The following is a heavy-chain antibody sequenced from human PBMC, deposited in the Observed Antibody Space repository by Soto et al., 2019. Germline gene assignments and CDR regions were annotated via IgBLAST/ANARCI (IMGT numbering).Heavy chain of an antibody. CDR2: IYHTGNT. D-gene: IGHD3-22*01. Sequence: SETLSLTCTVSGGSISNSRYYWAWIRQPPGKGLEWIGSIYHTGNTYYNPSLRSRVTISVDTSKNQFTLKLTSVTAADTAVYYCARDYYDSSDYTTNWFDPWGQGTLVTVSS. CDR3: ARDYYDSSDYTTNWFDP. V-gene: IGHV4-39*01. CDR1: GGSISNSRYY. J-gene: IGHJ5*02.